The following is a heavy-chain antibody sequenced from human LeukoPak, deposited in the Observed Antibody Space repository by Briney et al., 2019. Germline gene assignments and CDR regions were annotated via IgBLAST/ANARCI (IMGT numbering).Heavy chain of an antibody. Sequence: GGSLRLSCAASGFAFSSYAMTWVRQAPGKGLEWVSTILPGGGDTYYADSVKGRFTISRDTSKNTLYLQMNTLRVEDTAVYYCAKAWPAAGTFDSWGQGSLVTVSS. D-gene: IGHD6-13*01. CDR3: AKAWPAAGTFDS. CDR2: ILPGGGDT. J-gene: IGHJ4*02. V-gene: IGHV3-23*01. CDR1: GFAFSSYA.